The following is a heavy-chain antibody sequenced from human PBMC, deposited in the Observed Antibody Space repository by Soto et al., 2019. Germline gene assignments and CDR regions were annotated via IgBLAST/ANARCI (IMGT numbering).Heavy chain of an antibody. CDR2: ISYDGSNK. Sequence: GGSLRLSCAASGFTFSSYGMHWVRQAPGKGLEWVAVISYDGSNKYYADSVKGRFTISRDNSKNTLYLQMNGLRAEDTAVYYCAKDVDSSWYPNYFDYWGQGTLVTVSS. V-gene: IGHV3-30*18. CDR3: AKDVDSSWYPNYFDY. CDR1: GFTFSSYG. D-gene: IGHD6-13*01. J-gene: IGHJ4*02.